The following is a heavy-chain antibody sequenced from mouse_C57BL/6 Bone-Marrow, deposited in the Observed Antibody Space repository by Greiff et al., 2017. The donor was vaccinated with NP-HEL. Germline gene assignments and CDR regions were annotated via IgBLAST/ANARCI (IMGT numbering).Heavy chain of an antibody. CDR2: IYPGDGDT. J-gene: IGHJ4*01. CDR1: GYAFSSSW. Sequence: QVQLQQSGPELVKPGASVKISCKASGYAFSSSWMNWAKQRPGKGLEWIGRIYPGDGDTNYNGKFKGKATLTADKSSSTAYMQLSSLTSEDSAVYFCAIYDYDGGPSYAMDYWGQGTSVTVSS. CDR3: AIYDYDGGPSYAMDY. D-gene: IGHD2-4*01. V-gene: IGHV1-82*01.